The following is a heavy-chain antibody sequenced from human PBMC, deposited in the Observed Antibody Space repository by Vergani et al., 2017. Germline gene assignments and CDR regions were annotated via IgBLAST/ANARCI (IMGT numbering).Heavy chain of an antibody. J-gene: IGHJ4*02. Sequence: VQLVESGGGLVKPGGSLRLSCAASGFTFSDYYMSWIRQAPGKGLEWVGRIKSKTDGGTTDYAAPVKGRFTISRDDSKNTLYLQMNSLKTEDTAVYYCTTSSSWYVGLDYWGQGTLVTVSS. CDR1: GFTFSDYY. CDR2: IKSKTDGGTT. V-gene: IGHV3-15*01. D-gene: IGHD6-13*01. CDR3: TTSSSWYVGLDY.